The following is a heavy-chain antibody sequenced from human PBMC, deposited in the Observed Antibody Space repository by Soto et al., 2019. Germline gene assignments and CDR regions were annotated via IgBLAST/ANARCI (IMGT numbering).Heavy chain of an antibody. CDR2: INRSGST. CDR3: ARGGLTTVPPLT. Sequence: QMQLQQWGAGLLKPSETLSLTCAVYGGSFSGYYYYWIRQPPGKGLEWIGEINRSGSTNYNPSLKSRVTISVDTSKNQFSLTLSSVTAADTPIYYCARGGLTTVPPLTWGQGTLVTVSS. V-gene: IGHV4-34*01. J-gene: IGHJ4*02. CDR1: GGSFSGYY. D-gene: IGHD4-17*01.